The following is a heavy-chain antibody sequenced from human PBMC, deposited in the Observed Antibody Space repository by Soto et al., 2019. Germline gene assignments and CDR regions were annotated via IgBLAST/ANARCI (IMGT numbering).Heavy chain of an antibody. CDR1: GFTFSSYW. D-gene: IGHD3-3*01. Sequence: GGSLRLSCAASGFTFSSYWMSWVRQAPGKGLEWVAIIKQDRSEKYYVDSVEGRFTISRDNAKNSLYLQMNSLRAEDTAVYYCARDRYYDSWSGSIDYWGQGTLVTVSS. J-gene: IGHJ4*02. V-gene: IGHV3-7*01. CDR2: IKQDRSEK. CDR3: ARDRYYDSWSGSIDY.